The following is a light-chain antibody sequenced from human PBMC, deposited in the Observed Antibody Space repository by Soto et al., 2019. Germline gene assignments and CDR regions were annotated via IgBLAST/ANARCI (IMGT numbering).Light chain of an antibody. Sequence: QXVXTQPPSASGXXXXRVXXXXXGXSXXXGENYVYWYQQVPGTAPKLLIYRNDQRPSGVPDRFSGSKAGTSASLAISGLRSEDEADYYCAAWDNSLSGFYVFGTGTKVTVL. CDR2: RND. V-gene: IGLV1-47*01. J-gene: IGLJ1*01. CDR3: AAWDNSLSGFYV. CDR1: SXXXGENY.